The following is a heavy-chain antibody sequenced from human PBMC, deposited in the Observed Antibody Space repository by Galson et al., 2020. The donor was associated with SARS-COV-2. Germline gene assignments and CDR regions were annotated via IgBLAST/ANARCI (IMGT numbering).Heavy chain of an antibody. CDR1: GGSFSDYS. D-gene: IGHD3-10*01. CDR3: ARGGSWPIMAFDYYYFYMDV. V-gene: IGHV4-34*01. CDR2: ISHSGST. J-gene: IGHJ6*03. Sequence: SETLSLTCAVYGGSFSDYSWTWVRQPPGKGLEWIGEISHSGSTNYRPSLKSRVFMSVDTSKNQFSLKLSSVTAADTAVYYCARGGSWPIMAFDYYYFYMDVWVKGTTVTVSS.